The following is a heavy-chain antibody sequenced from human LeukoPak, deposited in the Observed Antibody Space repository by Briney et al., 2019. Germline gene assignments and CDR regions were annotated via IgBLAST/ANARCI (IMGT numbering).Heavy chain of an antibody. CDR2: IIPILGIA. CDR1: GGTFSSYA. J-gene: IGHJ6*02. Sequence: GSSVKVSCMASGGTFSSYAISWVRQAPGQGLEWMGRIIPILGIANYAQKFQGRVTITADKSTSTAYMELSSLRSEDTAVYYCARDVTTVVGWGSYYGMDVWGQGTTVTVSS. V-gene: IGHV1-69*04. CDR3: ARDVTTVVGWGSYYGMDV. D-gene: IGHD4-23*01.